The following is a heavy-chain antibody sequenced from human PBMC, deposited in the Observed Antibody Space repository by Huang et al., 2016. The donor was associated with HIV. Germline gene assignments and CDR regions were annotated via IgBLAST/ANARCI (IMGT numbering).Heavy chain of an antibody. CDR3: ATKTAGMDI. CDR2: IKKDEREK. CDR1: TFTFGAYW. D-gene: IGHD1-7*01. V-gene: IGHV3-7*01. Sequence: VESGGRSVQPGGSIKLSCVGSTFTFGAYWMSWVRRPPGKGLEWVANIKKDEREKYYVDSGKGRFNISRDNARKVLFLEMDNLRVEDTAIYFCATKTAGMDIWGQGTTVTVSS. J-gene: IGHJ6*02.